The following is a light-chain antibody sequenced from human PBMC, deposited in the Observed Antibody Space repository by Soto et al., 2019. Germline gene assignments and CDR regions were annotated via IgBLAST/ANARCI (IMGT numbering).Light chain of an antibody. J-gene: IGLJ2*01. CDR3: SSYTTSSTPG. Sequence: QSALTQPASVSGSPGQSITISCTGTSSDVGGYNHVSWYQQHPGKAPKLMIYEGSKRPSGVSNRFSGSKSGNTASLTISGLQAEDEADYYCSSYTTSSTPGFGGGTKLTVL. CDR1: SSDVGGYNH. CDR2: EGS. V-gene: IGLV2-14*02.